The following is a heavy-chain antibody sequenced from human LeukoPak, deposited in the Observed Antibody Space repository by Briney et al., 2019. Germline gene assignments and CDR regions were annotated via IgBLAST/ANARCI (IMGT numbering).Heavy chain of an antibody. J-gene: IGHJ3*02. Sequence: GASLRLSCAASGFTFSSYSMNWVRQAPGKGLEWVSSISTTSKYIYYADSVKGRFTISRDNAENSLYLQMNSLRAEDTAVYYCARGSAYTYHDIWGQGTMVTV. CDR3: ARGSAYTYHDI. CDR2: ISTTSKYI. V-gene: IGHV3-21*01. CDR1: GFTFSSYS. D-gene: IGHD1-14*01.